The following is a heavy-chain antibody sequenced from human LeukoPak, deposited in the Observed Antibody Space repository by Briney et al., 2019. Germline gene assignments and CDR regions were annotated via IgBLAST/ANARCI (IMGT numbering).Heavy chain of an antibody. J-gene: IGHJ3*02. CDR1: GFTVSSNY. Sequence: GGSLRLSCAASGFTVSSNYMSWVRQAPGKGLEWVSVIYSGGSTYYADSVKGRFTISRDNSKNTLYLQMNSLRAKDTAVYYCASGALAKYGYSYGPDAFDIWGQGTMVTVSS. V-gene: IGHV3-66*01. CDR3: ASGALAKYGYSYGPDAFDI. CDR2: IYSGGST. D-gene: IGHD5-18*01.